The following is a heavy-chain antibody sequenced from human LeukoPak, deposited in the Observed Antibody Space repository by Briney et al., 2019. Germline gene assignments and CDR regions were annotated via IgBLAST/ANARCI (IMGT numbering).Heavy chain of an antibody. V-gene: IGHV1-46*01. Sequence: ASVKVSCKASGYTFTGYYMHWVRQAPGQGLEWMGIINPSGGSTSYAQKFQGRVTMTRDMSTSTVYMELSSLRSEDTAVYYCARAVEMATILNWFDPWGQGTLVTASS. J-gene: IGHJ5*02. CDR3: ARAVEMATILNWFDP. CDR1: GYTFTGYY. CDR2: INPSGGST. D-gene: IGHD5-24*01.